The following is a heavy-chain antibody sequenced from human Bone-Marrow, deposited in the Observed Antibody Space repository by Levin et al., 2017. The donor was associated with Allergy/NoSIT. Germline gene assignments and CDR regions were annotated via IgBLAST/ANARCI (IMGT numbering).Heavy chain of an antibody. J-gene: IGHJ6*02. D-gene: IGHD1-14*01. V-gene: IGHV3-33*01. CDR1: GFTFETYG. CDR3: ARDPFEFSRTYNGLDV. CDR2: IWFDGNTK. Sequence: GGSLRLSCAASGFTFETYGMHWVRQAPGKGLEWLADIWFDGNTKHYEDSVKGRFTISRDNVKKMLYLEITNLRAEETAVYFCARDPFEFSRTYNGLDVWGPGTTVAV.